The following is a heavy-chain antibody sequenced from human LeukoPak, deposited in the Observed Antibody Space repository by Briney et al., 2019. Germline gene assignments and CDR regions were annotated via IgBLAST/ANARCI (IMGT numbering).Heavy chain of an antibody. J-gene: IGHJ4*02. Sequence: KPGGSLRLSCAASGFTFSTYSINWVRQAPGKGLEWVSSISSISSYMYYADSVKGRFIISRDNAKNSLYLQMNSLRAEDTAVYYCAGDGYGDYAFDYWGQGTLVAVSS. CDR2: ISSISSYM. V-gene: IGHV3-21*01. CDR3: AGDGYGDYAFDY. CDR1: GFTFSTYS. D-gene: IGHD4-17*01.